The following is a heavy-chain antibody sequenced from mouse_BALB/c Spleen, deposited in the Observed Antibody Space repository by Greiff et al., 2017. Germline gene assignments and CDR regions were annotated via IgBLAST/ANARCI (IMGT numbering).Heavy chain of an antibody. CDR2: ISYSGST. CDR3: ARPHPYGNPFAY. Sequence: DVQLQESGPGLVKPSQSLSLTCTVTGYSITSDYAWNWIRQFPGNKLEWMGYISYSGSTSYNPSLKSRISITRDTSKNQFFLQLNSVTTEDTATYYCARPHPYGNPFAYWGQGTLVTVSA. CDR1: GYSITSDYA. D-gene: IGHD2-1*01. V-gene: IGHV3-2*02. J-gene: IGHJ3*01.